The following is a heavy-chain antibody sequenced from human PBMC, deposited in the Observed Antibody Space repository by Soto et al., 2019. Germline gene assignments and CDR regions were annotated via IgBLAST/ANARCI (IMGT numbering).Heavy chain of an antibody. CDR2: IHYSGST. J-gene: IGHJ4*02. CDR3: ARVGWTTVGYYFDY. CDR1: GASIGSYY. D-gene: IGHD4-17*01. V-gene: IGHV4-59*01. Sequence: SETLTLTCTVSGASIGSYYWSWIRQPPGKGLEWIGYIHYSGSTKYNPSLKSRVTISIDTSKNQFSLKLSSVTAADTAVYYCARVGWTTVGYYFDYWGQGALVTVSS.